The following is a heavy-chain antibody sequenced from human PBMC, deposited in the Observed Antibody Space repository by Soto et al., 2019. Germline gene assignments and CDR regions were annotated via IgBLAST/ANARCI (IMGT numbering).Heavy chain of an antibody. CDR1: GFSVRTNY. Sequence: GGSLRLSCVASGFSVRTNYMSWVRQAPGKGLDWVSVFESGGSIYYADSVKGRFIISRDYAKNTVDPQMNSLRVEDTAVYYCARAGVTPHFFDYWGQGTLVTSPQ. J-gene: IGHJ4*02. CDR3: ARAGVTPHFFDY. CDR2: FESGGSI. V-gene: IGHV3-53*01. D-gene: IGHD3-3*02.